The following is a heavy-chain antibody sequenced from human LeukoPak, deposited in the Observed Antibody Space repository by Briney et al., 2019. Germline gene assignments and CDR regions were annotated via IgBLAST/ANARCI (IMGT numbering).Heavy chain of an antibody. CDR2: IFYSGST. V-gene: IGHV4-59*08. J-gene: IGHJ6*03. D-gene: IGHD3-22*01. CDR3: ARDSHDTSGYNYVGGYYYMDV. Sequence: SETLSLTCTVSGGSISPYSWSWIRQPPGKGLEWIGYIFYSGSTNYNPSLKSRVTISVATSKNEFYLELSSVTAADTAVYYCARDSHDTSGYNYVGGYYYMDVWGKGTTVTVSS. CDR1: GGSISPYS.